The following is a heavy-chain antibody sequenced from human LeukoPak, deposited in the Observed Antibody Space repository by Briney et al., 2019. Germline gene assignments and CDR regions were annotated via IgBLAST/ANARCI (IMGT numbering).Heavy chain of an antibody. CDR3: ARDLVPAALIYFDY. CDR2: FDPEDGET. CDR1: GYTLTELS. D-gene: IGHD2-2*01. V-gene: IGHV1-24*01. J-gene: IGHJ4*02. Sequence: GASVKVSCKVSGYTLTELSMHWVRQAPGKGLEWMGGFDPEDGETIYAQKLQGRVTMTTDTSTSTAYMELRSLRSDDTAVYYCARDLVPAALIYFDYWGQGTLVTVSS.